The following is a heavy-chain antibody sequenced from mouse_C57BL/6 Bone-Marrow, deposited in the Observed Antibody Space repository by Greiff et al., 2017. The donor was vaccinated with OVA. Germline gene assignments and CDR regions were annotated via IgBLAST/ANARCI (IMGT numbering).Heavy chain of an antibody. Sequence: DVMLVESGGGLVQPGGSLKLSCAASGFTFSDYYMYWVRQTPEKRLEWVAYISNGGGSTYYPDTVKGRFTISRDNAKNTLYLQMSRLKSEDTAMYYCAKLGRDWYFDVWGTGTTLTVSS. D-gene: IGHD4-1*01. CDR2: ISNGGGST. CDR3: AKLGRDWYFDV. V-gene: IGHV5-12*01. J-gene: IGHJ1*03. CDR1: GFTFSDYY.